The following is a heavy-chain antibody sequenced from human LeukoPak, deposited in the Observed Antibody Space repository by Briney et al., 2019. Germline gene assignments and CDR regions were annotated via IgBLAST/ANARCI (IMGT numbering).Heavy chain of an antibody. D-gene: IGHD2-15*01. J-gene: IGHJ4*02. CDR3: AKVRGRLN. V-gene: IGHV3-23*01. Sequence: GWSLRLSCAASGFTFSSYAMSWVRQAAGKGLEWVSAISGSGGSTYYADSVKGRFTISRDNSKNRLYLQMNSLRAEGTAVYYCAKVRGRLNWGQGTLVTVYS. CDR1: GFTFSSYA. CDR2: ISGSGGST.